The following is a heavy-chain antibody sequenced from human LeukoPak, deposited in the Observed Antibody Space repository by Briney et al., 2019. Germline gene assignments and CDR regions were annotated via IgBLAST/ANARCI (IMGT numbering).Heavy chain of an antibody. Sequence: GGSLRLSCAASGFTFSNYWMTWVRQAPGKGLEWVSSISSSSSYIYYADSVKGRFTISRDNAKNSLYLQMNSLRAEDTAVYYCASRNQYCGGDCFWAFDIWGRGTMVTVSS. V-gene: IGHV3-21*01. D-gene: IGHD2-21*02. CDR2: ISSSSSYI. CDR1: GFTFSNYW. CDR3: ASRNQYCGGDCFWAFDI. J-gene: IGHJ3*02.